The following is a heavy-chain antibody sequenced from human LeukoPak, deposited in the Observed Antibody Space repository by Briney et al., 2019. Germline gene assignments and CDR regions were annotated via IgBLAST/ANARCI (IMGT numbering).Heavy chain of an antibody. CDR2: INYSGST. V-gene: IGHV4-34*01. J-gene: IGHJ4*02. CDR3: ARKAPFRIAVAGHTRGSFDY. Sequence: SETLSLTCAVYGGSFSGYYWSWIRQPPGKGLEWIGEINYSGSTNYNPSLKSRVTISVDTSKNQFSLKLSSVTAADTAVYYCARKAPFRIAVAGHTRGSFDYWGQGTLVTVSS. D-gene: IGHD6-19*01. CDR1: GGSFSGYY.